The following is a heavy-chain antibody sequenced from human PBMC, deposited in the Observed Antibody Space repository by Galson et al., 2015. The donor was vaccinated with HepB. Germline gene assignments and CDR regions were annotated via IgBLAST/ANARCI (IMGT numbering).Heavy chain of an antibody. CDR2: ISNTSKTI. V-gene: IGHV3-48*01. J-gene: IGHJ5*02. CDR3: ARAGYCTGGRCLPYNWFDP. D-gene: IGHD2-15*01. CDR1: GFTFNTYS. Sequence: SLRLSCAASGFTFNTYSMNWIRQTPGKGLEWVSSISNTSKTIYYADSVKGRFTISRDNAKNSLFLQMNSLRAEDTAVYFCARAGYCTGGRCLPYNWFDPWGQGTLVTVSS.